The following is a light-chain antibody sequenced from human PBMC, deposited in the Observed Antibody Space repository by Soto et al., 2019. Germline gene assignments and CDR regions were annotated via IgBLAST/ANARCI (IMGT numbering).Light chain of an antibody. J-gene: IGKJ1*01. CDR1: QTVSSW. CDR3: QQYYSYSRT. Sequence: DIQMTQSPSTLSASVGDRVTITCRASQTVSSWLAWYQQKPGKAPKLLIYDVSSLESGVPSRSSGSGSGTEFTLTISSLQPDDFATYYCQQYYSYSRTFGQGTKV. CDR2: DVS. V-gene: IGKV1-5*01.